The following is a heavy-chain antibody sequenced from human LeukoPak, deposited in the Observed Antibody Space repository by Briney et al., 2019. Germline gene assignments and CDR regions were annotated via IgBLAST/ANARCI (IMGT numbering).Heavy chain of an antibody. CDR1: GFTFSSYA. CDR2: ITGST. CDR3: ARYCSGGNCYAGLGY. J-gene: IGHJ4*02. Sequence: PGGSLRLSCAASGFTFSSYAMSWVRQAPGKGLEWVSAITGSTHYADSVKGRFTISRDNSKNTLYLQMNSLRVEDTAVYYCARYCSGGNCYAGLGYWGQGTLATVSS. D-gene: IGHD2-15*01. V-gene: IGHV3-23*01.